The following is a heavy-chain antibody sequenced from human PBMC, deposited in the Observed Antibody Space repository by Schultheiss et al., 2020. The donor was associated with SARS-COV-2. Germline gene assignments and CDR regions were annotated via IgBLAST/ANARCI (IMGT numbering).Heavy chain of an antibody. D-gene: IGHD6-6*01. CDR3: ARSPSSSPTRLFDY. Sequence: GGSLRLSCAASGFTFDDYAMHWVRQAPGKGLEWVSGLAWNSGSIGYADSVKGRFTISRDNARNSLYLQMNSLRAEDTAVYYCARSPSSSPTRLFDYWGQGTLVTVSS. J-gene: IGHJ4*02. CDR2: LAWNSGSI. V-gene: IGHV3-9*01. CDR1: GFTFDDYA.